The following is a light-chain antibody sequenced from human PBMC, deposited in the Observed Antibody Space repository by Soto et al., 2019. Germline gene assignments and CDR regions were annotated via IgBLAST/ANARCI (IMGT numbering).Light chain of an antibody. CDR3: QQYGSSYT. CDR1: QSISSNS. Sequence: EIVLTQSPGTLSLSPGERATLSCRASQSISSNSLAWYQQKPGQAPRLLIYGASSRATDIPDRFSGSGSGTDFTLTISRLDPEDFAVYYCQQYGSSYTFGQGTKLEI. V-gene: IGKV3-20*01. J-gene: IGKJ2*01. CDR2: GAS.